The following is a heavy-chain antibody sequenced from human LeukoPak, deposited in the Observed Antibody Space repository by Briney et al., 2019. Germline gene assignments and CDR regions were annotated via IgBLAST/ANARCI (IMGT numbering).Heavy chain of an antibody. CDR2: IYYSGST. CDR1: GGSISSYY. V-gene: IGHV4-59*12. CDR3: ARLLRVGYCSTTTCNWFDP. J-gene: IGHJ5*02. Sequence: SETLSLTCTVSGGSISSYYWSWIRQPPGKGLEWIGSIYYSGSTYYSPSLKSRVTISVDTSKNQFSLKLSSVTAADTAVYYCARLLRVGYCSTTTCNWFDPWGQGTLVTVSS. D-gene: IGHD2-2*03.